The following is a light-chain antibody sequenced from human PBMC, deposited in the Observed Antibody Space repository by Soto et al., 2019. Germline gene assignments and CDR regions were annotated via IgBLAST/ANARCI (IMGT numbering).Light chain of an antibody. Sequence: IVLTQSPGTLSLPPGERVTLSCRASQSVTTRLAWYQHKPGQAPTLLIYGAFNRATGIPARFSGSGSGTDFTLTISSLEPEDSAIYYCQQRNIWPPVTFGQGTRLEIK. CDR1: QSVTTR. CDR2: GAF. V-gene: IGKV3-11*01. J-gene: IGKJ5*01. CDR3: QQRNIWPPVT.